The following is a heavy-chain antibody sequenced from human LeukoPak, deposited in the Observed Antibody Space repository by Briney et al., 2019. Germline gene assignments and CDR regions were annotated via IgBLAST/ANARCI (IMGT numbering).Heavy chain of an antibody. V-gene: IGHV4-30-4*08. CDR1: GGSISSGDYY. CDR3: ARGLDDDAFDI. J-gene: IGHJ3*02. D-gene: IGHD3-16*01. Sequence: PSQTLSLTCTVPGGSISSGDYYWSWIRQPPGKGLEWIGYIYYSGSTYYNPSFKSRVTISVDTSKNQFSLKLRSVTAADTAVYYCARGLDDDAFDIWGQGTMVTVSS. CDR2: IYYSGST.